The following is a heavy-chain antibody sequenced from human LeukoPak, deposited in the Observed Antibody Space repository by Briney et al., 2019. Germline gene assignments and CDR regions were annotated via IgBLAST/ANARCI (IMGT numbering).Heavy chain of an antibody. CDR2: ISGGGDNT. J-gene: IGHJ4*02. Sequence: PGGSLRLSCAASGFTFSSYGMSWVRQTPGKGLEWVSSISGGGDNTYYAGSVRGRFTISRDNSENTLYLQMNGLRGDDTAVYYCTRGGVLDNWGQGTLVTVSS. CDR1: GFTFSSYG. V-gene: IGHV3-23*01. D-gene: IGHD3-16*01. CDR3: TRGGVLDN.